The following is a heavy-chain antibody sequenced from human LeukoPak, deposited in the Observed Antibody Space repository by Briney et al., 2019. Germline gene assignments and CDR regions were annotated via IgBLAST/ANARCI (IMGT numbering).Heavy chain of an antibody. J-gene: IGHJ3*02. CDR1: GGSISSSNW. Sequence: SETLSLTCAVSGGSISSSNWWSWVRQPPGKGLEWIGSIYHSGSTYYNPSLKSRVTISVDTSKNQFSLKLSSVTAADTAVYYCARWLGYGGNPGIPPPHAFDIWGQGTMVTVSS. CDR2: IYHSGST. V-gene: IGHV4-4*02. D-gene: IGHD4-23*01. CDR3: ARWLGYGGNPGIPPPHAFDI.